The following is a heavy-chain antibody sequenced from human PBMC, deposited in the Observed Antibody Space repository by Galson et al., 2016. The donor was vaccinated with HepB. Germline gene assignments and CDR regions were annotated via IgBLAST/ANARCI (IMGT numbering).Heavy chain of an antibody. V-gene: IGHV3-11*01. Sequence: SLRLSCATSGFTFTKFYFSWVRQAPGKGLGWISYIGNGPSATFFADSVQGRFSISRDNARNSVSLQMSTLRAEDTAVYYCARTDPSPLLVGGVFFDLWGQGTLVAVSS. CDR2: IGNGPSAT. CDR3: ARTDPSPLLVGGVFFDL. D-gene: IGHD3-16*01. J-gene: IGHJ4*02. CDR1: GFTFTKFY.